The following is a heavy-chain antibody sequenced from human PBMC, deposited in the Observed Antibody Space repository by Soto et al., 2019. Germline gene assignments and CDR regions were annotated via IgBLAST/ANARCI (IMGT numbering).Heavy chain of an antibody. CDR3: ARHRGPAPVY. CDR2: RFYGGTT. Sequence: QVQLQASGPGLVKPSETLSLTCTVSGGSISGYYWPWIRQPPGKGLEWVGSRFYGGTTDYNPSLKSRLTMSLDTSKNHVSLKLRSVTAADTAVYYCARHRGPAPVYWGQGTLVTASS. J-gene: IGHJ4*02. V-gene: IGHV4-39*01. CDR1: GGSISGYY. D-gene: IGHD3-10*01.